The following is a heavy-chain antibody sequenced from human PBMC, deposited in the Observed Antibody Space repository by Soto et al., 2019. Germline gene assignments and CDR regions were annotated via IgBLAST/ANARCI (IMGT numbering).Heavy chain of an antibody. D-gene: IGHD5-12*01. J-gene: IGHJ4*02. CDR2: IYYSGST. V-gene: IGHV4-59*01. Sequence: QVQLQESGPGLVKPSETLSLTCTVSGGSISSYYWSLIRQPPGKGLEWIGYIYYSGSTNYNPSLKSRVTISVDTSKNQFSLKLSSVTAADTAVYYCARSGSRDGYIPPDYWGQGTLVTVSS. CDR1: GGSISSYY. CDR3: ARSGSRDGYIPPDY.